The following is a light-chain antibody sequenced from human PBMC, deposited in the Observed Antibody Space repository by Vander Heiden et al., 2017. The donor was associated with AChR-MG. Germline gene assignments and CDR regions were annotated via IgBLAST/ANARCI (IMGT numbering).Light chain of an antibody. V-gene: IGKV1-12*01. CDR1: QSISSW. CDR3: QQANSFPHT. Sequence: DIQMTQSPSSVSASVGDRVTITCRASQSISSWLAWYQQKPGKAPKLLIYATSSLQSGFPSRFSGSGSGTDFTLTISSLQPEDFATYYCQQANSFPHTFGPETKVDIK. J-gene: IGKJ3*01. CDR2: ATS.